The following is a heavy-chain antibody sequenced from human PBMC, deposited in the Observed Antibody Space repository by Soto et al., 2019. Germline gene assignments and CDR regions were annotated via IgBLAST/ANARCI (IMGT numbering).Heavy chain of an antibody. J-gene: IGHJ3*02. V-gene: IGHV3-30*04. D-gene: IGHD2-15*01. CDR1: GFTFSSYA. CDR3: ARAGYCSGGSCYGDAFDI. Sequence: GGSLRLSCAASGFTFSSYAMHWVRQAPGKGLEWVAVISYDGSNKYYADSVKGRFTISRDNSKNTLYLQMNSLRAEDTAVYYCARAGYCSGGSCYGDAFDIWGQGTMVTVSS. CDR2: ISYDGSNK.